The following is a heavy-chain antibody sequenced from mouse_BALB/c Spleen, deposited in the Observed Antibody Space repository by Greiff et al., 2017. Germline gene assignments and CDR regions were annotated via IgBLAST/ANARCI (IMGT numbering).Heavy chain of an antibody. V-gene: IGHV7-3*02. CDR1: GFTFTDYY. Sequence: EVKVVESGGGLVQPGGSLRLSCATSGFTFTDYYMSWVRQPPGKALEWLGFIRNKANGYTTEYSASVKGRFTISRDNSQSILYLQMNALRAEDTAIYYCARDRYDDAMDYWGQGTSVTVSS. CDR2: IRNKANGYTT. CDR3: ARDRYDDAMDY. D-gene: IGHD2-14*01. J-gene: IGHJ4*01.